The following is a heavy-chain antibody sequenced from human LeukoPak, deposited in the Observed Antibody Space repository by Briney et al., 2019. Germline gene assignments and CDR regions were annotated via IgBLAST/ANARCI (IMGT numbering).Heavy chain of an antibody. CDR1: GGSFSGYY. CDR3: ARSGYSYGYRVSDY. CDR2: INHSGST. J-gene: IGHJ4*02. D-gene: IGHD5-18*01. V-gene: IGHV4-34*01. Sequence: KSSETLSLTCAVYGGSFSGYYWSWIRQPPGKGLEWIGEINHSGSTNYNPSLKSRVTISVDTSKNQFSLKPSSVTAADAAVYYCARSGYSYGYRVSDYWGRGTLVTVSS.